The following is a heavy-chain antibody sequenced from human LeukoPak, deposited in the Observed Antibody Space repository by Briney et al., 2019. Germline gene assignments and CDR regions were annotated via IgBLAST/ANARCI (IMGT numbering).Heavy chain of an antibody. J-gene: IGHJ4*02. V-gene: IGHV3-48*04. CDR1: GFTFSSYS. Sequence: PGGSLRLSCAASGFTFSSYSMNWVRHAPGKGLEWVSYISSSSSTIYYGDSVKGRFTISRDNAKNSLYLQMYRLRAEDTAVYYCASCSSTSCYTDYFDYWGQGTLVTVSS. CDR3: ASCSSTSCYTDYFDY. D-gene: IGHD2-2*02. CDR2: ISSSSSTI.